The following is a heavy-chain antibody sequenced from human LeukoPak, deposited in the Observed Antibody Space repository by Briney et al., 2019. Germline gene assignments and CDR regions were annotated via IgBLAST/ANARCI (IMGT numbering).Heavy chain of an antibody. CDR3: ARYDILTGHGYWFDP. V-gene: IGHV1-2*02. CDR1: GYTFTGYY. CDR2: INPSSGGT. Sequence: ASVKVSCKASGYTFTGYYMHWVRQAPGQGLEWMGWINPSSGGTNYAQKFQGRATMTRDTSISTAYMELSRLRSGDTAVYYCARYDILTGHGYWFDPWGQGTLVTVSS. J-gene: IGHJ5*02. D-gene: IGHD3-9*01.